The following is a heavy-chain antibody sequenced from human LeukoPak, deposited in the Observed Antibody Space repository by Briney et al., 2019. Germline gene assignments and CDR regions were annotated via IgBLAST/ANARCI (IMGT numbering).Heavy chain of an antibody. J-gene: IGHJ3*01. CDR1: GFTFSSYA. CDR2: ISGSGGST. Sequence: GGSLRLSCAASGFTFSSYAMSWVRQAPGKGLEWVSAISGSGGSTYYADSVKGRFTISGDKPKNMLYLQMNSLTTDDTAVYYCKKDHLRGGPPSVFDLWGPGKMVPVSS. V-gene: IGHV3-23*01. D-gene: IGHD5/OR15-5a*01. CDR3: KKDHLRGGPPSVFDL.